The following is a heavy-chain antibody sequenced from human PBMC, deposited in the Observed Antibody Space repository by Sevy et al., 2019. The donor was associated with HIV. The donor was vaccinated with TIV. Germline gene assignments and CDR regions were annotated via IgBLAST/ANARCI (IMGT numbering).Heavy chain of an antibody. V-gene: IGHV4-39*02. CDR2: IYYNGHT. Sequence: SETLSLTCSVSGGTIVSSGHYRGWIRQTPGKGLEWIGSIYYNGHTYYNPSLNSRLTISIDTSKNQFSLNLSSVTAADTAIYFCAREAGGYDYDYGMDVWGQGTTVTVSS. D-gene: IGHD5-12*01. CDR3: AREAGGYDYDYGMDV. CDR1: GGTIVSSGHY. J-gene: IGHJ6*02.